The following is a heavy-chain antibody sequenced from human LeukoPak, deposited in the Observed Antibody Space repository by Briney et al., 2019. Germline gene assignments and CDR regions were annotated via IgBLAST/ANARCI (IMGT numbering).Heavy chain of an antibody. CDR3: TTGTYCGGDCYSLD. CDR2: ISGSGDSE. CDR1: GFTFRSYG. D-gene: IGHD2-21*02. Sequence: GGTLRLSCAASGFTFRSYGMNWVRQAPGKGLEWVSGISGSGDSEYYADSVKGRFTISRDDSKNTLYLQMNSLKTEDTAVYYCTTGTYCGGDCYSLDWGQGTLVTVSS. V-gene: IGHV3-23*01. J-gene: IGHJ4*02.